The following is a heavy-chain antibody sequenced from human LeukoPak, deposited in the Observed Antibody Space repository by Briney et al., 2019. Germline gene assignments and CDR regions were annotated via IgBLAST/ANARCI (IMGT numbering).Heavy chain of an antibody. V-gene: IGHV3-21*01. CDR1: GFTSSSYS. CDR2: ISSSSSYI. CDR3: ARGLRGVYDY. J-gene: IGHJ4*02. Sequence: GGSLRLSCAASGFTSSSYSMNWVRQAPGKGLEWVSSISSSSSYIYYADSVKGRFTISRDNAKNSLYLQMNSLRAEDTAVYYCARGLRGVYDYWGQGTLVTVSS. D-gene: IGHD3-10*01.